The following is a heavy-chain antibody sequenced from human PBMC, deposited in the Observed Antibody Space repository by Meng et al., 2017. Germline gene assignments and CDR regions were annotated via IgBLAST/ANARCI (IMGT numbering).Heavy chain of an antibody. Sequence: ASVKVSCKASGGTFSSYAISWVRQAPGQGLEWMGRINPTSGNTNYAQKFQGRVIMTRDTSINTAYVELSSLTSDDTAVYYCARPLFGGYAPFDYWGQGTLVTVSS. D-gene: IGHD5-12*01. V-gene: IGHV1-2*06. CDR2: INPTSGNT. CDR3: ARPLFGGYAPFDY. J-gene: IGHJ4*02. CDR1: GGTFSSYA.